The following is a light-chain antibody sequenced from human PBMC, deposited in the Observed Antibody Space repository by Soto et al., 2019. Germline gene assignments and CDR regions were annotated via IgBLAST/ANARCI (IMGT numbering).Light chain of an antibody. V-gene: IGKV3-20*01. CDR1: QSVSNNY. Sequence: EIVLTQSPGTLSLSPGERATLSCRASQSVSNNYLAWYQQKPGQAPRLVIYGASSRATGIPDRFSGSGSGTDFTLTISRPEPEDFAVYYCQQYGSSPYTFGQGTKLEIK. CDR3: QQYGSSPYT. J-gene: IGKJ2*01. CDR2: GAS.